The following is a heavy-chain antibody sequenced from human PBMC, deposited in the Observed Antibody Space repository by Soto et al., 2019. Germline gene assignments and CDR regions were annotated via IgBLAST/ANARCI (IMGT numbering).Heavy chain of an antibody. V-gene: IGHV3-30*18. CDR3: VKDQRYCSGGSCYTFDY. CDR1: GFTFSTYG. D-gene: IGHD2-15*01. CDR2: ISDDGRKA. J-gene: IGHJ4*02. Sequence: GGSLRLSCAASGFTFSTYGMHWVRQAPGKRLEWVAVISDDGRKAYYVDSVKGRFTISRDNPKNTLFLQMNNLRPEDTAVYYCVKDQRYCSGGSCYTFDYWGQGTPVTVS.